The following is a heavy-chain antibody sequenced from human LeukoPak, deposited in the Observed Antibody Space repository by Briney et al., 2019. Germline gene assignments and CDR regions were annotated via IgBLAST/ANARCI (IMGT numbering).Heavy chain of an antibody. V-gene: IGHV1-18*04. CDR3: ARVRGWDIVVVPAAHPYYYYGMDV. J-gene: IGHJ6*04. CDR2: ICAYNGNT. CDR1: GYTFTSYG. D-gene: IGHD2-2*01. Sequence: ASVKVSCKASGYTFTSYGISWVRQAPGQGLEWMGWICAYNGNTNYAQKLQGRVTMTTDTSTSTAYMELRSLRSDDTAVYYCARVRGWDIVVVPAAHPYYYYGMDVWGKGTTVTVSS.